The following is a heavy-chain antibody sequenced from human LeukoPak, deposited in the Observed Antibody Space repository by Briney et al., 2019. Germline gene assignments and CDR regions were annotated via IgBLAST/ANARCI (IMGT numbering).Heavy chain of an antibody. CDR1: GFTVSSNY. CDR3: ARGLFLSGYLDAFDI. D-gene: IGHD3-22*01. CDR2: ISSRSSYT. J-gene: IGHJ3*02. Sequence: GGSLRLSCAASGFTVSSNYMSWVRQAPGKGLEWVSSISSRSSYTYYADSVRGRFTISRDNAKNSLSLQMNSLRVEDTAVYYCARGLFLSGYLDAFDIWGQGTVVTVSS. V-gene: IGHV3-21*04.